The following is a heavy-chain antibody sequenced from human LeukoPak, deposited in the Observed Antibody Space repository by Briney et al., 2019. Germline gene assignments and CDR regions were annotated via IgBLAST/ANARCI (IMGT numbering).Heavy chain of an antibody. CDR3: AKSVFGSYNWFDP. CDR2: ISGSGGST. CDR1: GFTFSSYA. D-gene: IGHD3-10*02. V-gene: IGHV3-23*01. Sequence: PGGSLRLSCAASGFTFSSYAMSWVRQAPGKGLEWVSAISGSGGSTYYADSVKGRFTISRHNHKNTLYLQMNTLRAEDTAVYYCAKSVFGSYNWFDPWGQGTLVTVSS. J-gene: IGHJ5*02.